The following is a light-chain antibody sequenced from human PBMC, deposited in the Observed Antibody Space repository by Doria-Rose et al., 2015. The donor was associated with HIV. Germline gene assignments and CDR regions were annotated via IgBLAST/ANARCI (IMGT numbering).Light chain of an antibody. V-gene: IGKV1-6*02. CDR3: LQDYNLWT. CDR2: AAS. J-gene: IGKJ1*01. CDR1: QGIRND. Sequence: AIQITQSPSSLSASVGDRVTITCRASQGIRNDLDWYQQKPGKAPKLRIYAASSLQSGVPSRFSGSGSGTDFTLTISSLQPEDFATYYCLQDYNLWTFGQGTKVEIK.